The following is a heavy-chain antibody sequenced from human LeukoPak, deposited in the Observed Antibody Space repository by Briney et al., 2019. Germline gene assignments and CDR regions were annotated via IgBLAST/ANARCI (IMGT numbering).Heavy chain of an antibody. CDR1: GFTFSSYA. J-gene: IGHJ4*02. CDR2: ISYDGSNK. CDR3: ARAVLNPYSGYGPIDY. Sequence: GGSLRLSCAASGFTFSSYAMHWVRQPPGKGLEWVAVISYDGSNKYYADSVKGRFTISRDNSKNTLYLQMNSLRAEDTAVYYCARAVLNPYSGYGPIDYWGQGTLVTVSS. D-gene: IGHD5-12*01. V-gene: IGHV3-30*04.